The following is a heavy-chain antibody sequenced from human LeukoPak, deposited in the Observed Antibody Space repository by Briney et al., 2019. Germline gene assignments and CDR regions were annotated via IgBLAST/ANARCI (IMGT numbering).Heavy chain of an antibody. Sequence: GGSLRLSCAASGFTFGTYAMNWVRQAPGKGLEWVSSISGSGGTTNYADSVKGRFTISRDNSKNTLYLQMSSLRAEDTAVYYCARGGDGYNPFDYWGQGTLVTVSS. D-gene: IGHD5-24*01. CDR3: ARGGDGYNPFDY. V-gene: IGHV3-23*01. CDR2: ISGSGGTT. J-gene: IGHJ4*02. CDR1: GFTFGTYA.